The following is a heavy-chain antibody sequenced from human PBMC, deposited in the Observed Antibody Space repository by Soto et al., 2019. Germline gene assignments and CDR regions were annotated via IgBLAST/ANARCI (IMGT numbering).Heavy chain of an antibody. J-gene: IGHJ4*02. CDR3: ARGSFWSGYYEYFAY. CDR2: IYYSGST. CDR1: GGSISSYY. Sequence: PSETLSLTCTVSGGSISSYYWIWIRQPPGKGLEWIGYIYYSGSTNYNPSLKSRVTISVDTSKNQFSLKLSSVTAADMAVYYCARGSFWSGYYEYFAYWGQGTLVTVSS. D-gene: IGHD3-3*01. V-gene: IGHV4-59*12.